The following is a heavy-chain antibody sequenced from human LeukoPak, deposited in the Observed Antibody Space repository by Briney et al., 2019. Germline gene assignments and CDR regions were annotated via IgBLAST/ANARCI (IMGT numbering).Heavy chain of an antibody. Sequence: SETLSLTCAVYGVSFSGYYWSWIRQPPGKGLEWIGEINHSGSTNYNPAPKRRLTITVNTSKNQSFLMLRSATRADNAVFFCARGRGYYGSGRGYWYFDLWGRGTLVTVSS. D-gene: IGHD3-10*01. J-gene: IGHJ2*01. CDR2: INHSGST. CDR1: GVSFSGYY. V-gene: IGHV4-34*01. CDR3: ARGRGYYGSGRGYWYFDL.